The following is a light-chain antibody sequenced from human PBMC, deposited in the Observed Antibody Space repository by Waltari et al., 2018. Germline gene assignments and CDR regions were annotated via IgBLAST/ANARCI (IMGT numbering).Light chain of an antibody. J-gene: IGLJ3*02. CDR3: AGWDDILSGPV. Sequence: QSVLTQPPSASGTPGQRVPIPCSGRSPNIGSRYVSWYQHLPGTAPKLLIYNTNQRPSGVPDRFSGSKSGTSASLAISGLRSEDEADYYCAGWDDILSGPVFGEGTKLTVL. CDR1: SPNIGSRY. CDR2: NTN. V-gene: IGLV1-47*01.